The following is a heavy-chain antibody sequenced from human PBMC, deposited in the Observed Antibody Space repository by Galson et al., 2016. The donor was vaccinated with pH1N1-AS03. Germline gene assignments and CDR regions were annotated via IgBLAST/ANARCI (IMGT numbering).Heavy chain of an antibody. CDR1: GFSFSTYW. CDR3: AKEVGSSGWFDACDL. CDR2: INGDATTT. D-gene: IGHD6-19*01. V-gene: IGHV3-74*01. J-gene: IGHJ3*01. Sequence: SLRLSCAASGFSFSTYWMYWVRQAPGKGLVWLARINGDATTTNYADPVRGRFTISRDNAKNTLHLQMNSLRVEDTANYFCAKEVGSSGWFDACDLWGQGTVVTVSS.